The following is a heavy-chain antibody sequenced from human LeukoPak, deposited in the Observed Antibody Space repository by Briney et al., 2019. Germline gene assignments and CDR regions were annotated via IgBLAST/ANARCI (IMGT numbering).Heavy chain of an antibody. Sequence: GGSLRLSCAASRFTLSSYAMSWVRQAPGKGLEWVSVISTSGAYIYYADSVKGRFTISRDISRNTLFLQMNSLRAEDTAIYYCAKRVTTVTTWAFDYWGQGTLVTVSS. V-gene: IGHV3-23*01. D-gene: IGHD4-17*01. CDR2: ISTSGAYI. CDR1: RFTLSSYA. J-gene: IGHJ4*02. CDR3: AKRVTTVTTWAFDY.